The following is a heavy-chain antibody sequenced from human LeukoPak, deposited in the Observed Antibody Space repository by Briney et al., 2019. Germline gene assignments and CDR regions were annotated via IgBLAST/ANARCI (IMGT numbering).Heavy chain of an antibody. Sequence: PSETLSLTCTVSGGSISSGGYYWRWLRQHPGKGLEWIGYIYYSGSTYYNPSLKSRVTISVDTSKNQFSLKLSSVTAADTAVYYCARGGVVRYHLFDPWGQGTLVTVSS. D-gene: IGHD4-23*01. CDR2: IYYSGST. CDR3: ARGGVVRYHLFDP. V-gene: IGHV4-31*03. CDR1: GGSISSGGYY. J-gene: IGHJ5*02.